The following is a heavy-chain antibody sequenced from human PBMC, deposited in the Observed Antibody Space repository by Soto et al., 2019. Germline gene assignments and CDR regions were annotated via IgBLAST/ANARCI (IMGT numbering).Heavy chain of an antibody. CDR1: GGSISSYY. Sequence: SETLSLTCTVSGGSISSYYWSWIRQPPGKGLEWIGYIYYSGSTNYNPSLKSRVTISVDTSKNQFSLKLSSVTAADTAVYYCASDQYDYGDYERPSYAFDIWGKGTMVTVSS. V-gene: IGHV4-59*01. J-gene: IGHJ3*02. D-gene: IGHD4-17*01. CDR3: ASDQYDYGDYERPSYAFDI. CDR2: IYYSGST.